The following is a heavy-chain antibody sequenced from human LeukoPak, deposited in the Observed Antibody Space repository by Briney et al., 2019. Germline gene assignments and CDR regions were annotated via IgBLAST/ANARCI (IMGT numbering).Heavy chain of an antibody. CDR2: ISNGGVRT. V-gene: IGHV3-23*01. CDR1: GFTFSSYA. CDR3: AKGSSGWPYNDAFDM. D-gene: IGHD6-19*01. J-gene: IGHJ3*02. Sequence: QSGGSLRLSCAASGFTFSSYAMSWVRQAPGKGLEWVSGISNGGVRTYYADSVKGRFTISRDNSRNTLYLQMNSLRAEDTAVYYCAKGSSGWPYNDAFDMWGQGTMVTVSS.